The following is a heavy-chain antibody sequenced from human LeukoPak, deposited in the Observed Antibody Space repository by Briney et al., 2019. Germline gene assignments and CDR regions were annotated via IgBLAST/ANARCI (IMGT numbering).Heavy chain of an antibody. D-gene: IGHD6-6*01. V-gene: IGHV3-7*04. CDR2: MKGDGSEE. Sequence: GGSLRLSCVASKFTFCSYWMTWVREAPGKGLEWVANMKGDGSEEYYVDSVKGRFTISRDNVKHSLYLQMNSLRAEDTAVYYCARDPYSSFFGAFDIWGQGTMVTVSS. CDR3: ARDPYSSFFGAFDI. CDR1: KFTFCSYW. J-gene: IGHJ3*02.